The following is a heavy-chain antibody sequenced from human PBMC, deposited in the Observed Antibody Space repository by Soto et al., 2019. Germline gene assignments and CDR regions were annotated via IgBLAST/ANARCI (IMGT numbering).Heavy chain of an antibody. CDR2: IKSKTDGGTT. D-gene: IGHD3-3*01. CDR3: TTVGSGYYDLPDAFDI. J-gene: IGHJ3*02. CDR1: GFTFSNAW. V-gene: IGHV3-15*07. Sequence: EVQLVESGGGLVKPGGSLRLSCAASGFTFSNAWMNWVRQAPGKGLEWVGRIKSKTDGGTTDYAAPVKGRFTISRDDSKNTLYMQMNSMKIEDTAVYYCTTVGSGYYDLPDAFDIWGQGTMVTVSS.